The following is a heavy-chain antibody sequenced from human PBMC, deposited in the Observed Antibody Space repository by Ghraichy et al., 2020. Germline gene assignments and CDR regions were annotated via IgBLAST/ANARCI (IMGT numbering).Heavy chain of an antibody. Sequence: GSLRLSCAASGFTFSSYVMSWVRQAPGKGLEWVSAISGSGGSTYYADSVKGRFTISRDNSKNTLYLQMNSLRAEDTAVYYCAKGSDYYDSSGYYPNDYWGQGTLVTVSS. V-gene: IGHV3-23*01. CDR2: ISGSGGST. CDR1: GFTFSSYV. J-gene: IGHJ4*02. CDR3: AKGSDYYDSSGYYPNDY. D-gene: IGHD3-22*01.